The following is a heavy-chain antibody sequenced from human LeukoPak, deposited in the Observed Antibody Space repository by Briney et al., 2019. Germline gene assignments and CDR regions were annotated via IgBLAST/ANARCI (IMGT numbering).Heavy chain of an antibody. CDR1: GGSISSYY. CDR2: IYYSGST. J-gene: IGHJ4*02. CDR3: ARLSPHLTTVTTDDY. D-gene: IGHD4-4*01. V-gene: IGHV4-59*01. Sequence: SETLSLTCTVSGGSISSYYWSWIRQPPGKGLEWIGYIYYSGSTNYNPSPKSRVTISVDTSKNQFSLKLSSVTAADTAVYYCARLSPHLTTVTTDDYWGQGTLVTVSS.